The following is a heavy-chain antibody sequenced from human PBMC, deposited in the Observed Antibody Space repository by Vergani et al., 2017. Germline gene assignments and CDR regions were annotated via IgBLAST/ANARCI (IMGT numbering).Heavy chain of an antibody. CDR1: GFTFSSYG. D-gene: IGHD2-8*01. CDR3: ANVWFGVLMVSAHGRVLPDY. CDR2: ISYDGSNK. J-gene: IGHJ4*02. Sequence: QVQLVESGGGVVQPGRSLRLSCAASGFTFSSYGMHWVRQAPGKGLEWVAVISYDGSNKYYADSVKGRFTISRDNSKNTLYLQMNSLRAEDTAVYYCANVWFGVLMVSAHGRVLPDYWGQGTLVTVSS. V-gene: IGHV3-30*18.